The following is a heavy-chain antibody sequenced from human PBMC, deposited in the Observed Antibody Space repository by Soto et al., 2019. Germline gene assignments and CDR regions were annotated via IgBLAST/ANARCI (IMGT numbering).Heavy chain of an antibody. CDR1: GYTFTGYY. CDR3: ARSIAAAGTFDP. CDR2: INPNSGGT. Sequence: LVKVSCKASGYTFTGYYMHWVRQAPGQGLEWMGWINPNSGGTNYAQKFQGRVTMTRDTSISTAYMELSRLRSDDTAVYYCARSIAAAGTFDPWGQGTLVTVSS. J-gene: IGHJ5*02. D-gene: IGHD6-13*01. V-gene: IGHV1-2*02.